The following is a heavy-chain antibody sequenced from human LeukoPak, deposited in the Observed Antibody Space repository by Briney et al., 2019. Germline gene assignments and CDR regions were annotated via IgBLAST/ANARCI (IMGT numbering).Heavy chain of an antibody. D-gene: IGHD3-9*01. CDR2: IYYSGST. Sequence: SSETLSLTCTVSGGSISCYYWSWIRQPPGKGLEWIGYIYYSGSTNYNPSLKSRVTISVDTSKNQFSLKLSSVTAADTAVYYCARVKYYDILTGYDAFDIWGQGTMVTVSS. J-gene: IGHJ3*02. V-gene: IGHV4-59*01. CDR1: GGSISCYY. CDR3: ARVKYYDILTGYDAFDI.